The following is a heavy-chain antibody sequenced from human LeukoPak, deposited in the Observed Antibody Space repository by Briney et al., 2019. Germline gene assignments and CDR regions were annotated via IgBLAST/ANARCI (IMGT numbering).Heavy chain of an antibody. CDR1: GFTFSSYS. J-gene: IGHJ4*02. CDR3: ASGVDFDY. CDR2: ISSSSSYI. V-gene: IGHV3-21*01. D-gene: IGHD3-10*01. Sequence: PGGSLRLSCAASGFTFSSYSMSWVRQAPGKGLEWVSSISSSSSYIYYADSVKGRFTISRGNAKNSLYLQMNSLRAEDTAVYYCASGVDFDYWGQGTLVTVSS.